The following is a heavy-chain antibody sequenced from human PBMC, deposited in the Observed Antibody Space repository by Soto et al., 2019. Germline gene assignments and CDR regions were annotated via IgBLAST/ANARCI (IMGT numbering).Heavy chain of an antibody. J-gene: IGHJ4*02. D-gene: IGHD2-15*01. CDR3: ARARGSATGYDDY. CDR1: GFTFSSYS. CDR2: ISSASTSI. V-gene: IGHV3-21*01. Sequence: EVQLVESGGGLVKPGGSLRLSCAASGFTFSSYSMNRVRQAPGKGLEWVSSISSASTSIYYADSVKGRFTISRDNAKNSLYLQMNSLGAEDTAVYYCARARGSATGYDDYWGQGTLVTVSS.